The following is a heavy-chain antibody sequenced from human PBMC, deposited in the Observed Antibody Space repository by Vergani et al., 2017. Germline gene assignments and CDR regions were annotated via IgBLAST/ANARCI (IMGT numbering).Heavy chain of an antibody. V-gene: IGHV1-46*03. CDR1: GYTFSNYY. CDR2: LNPSGGHT. Sequence: QVQVVQSGAEVKKSGASVKVSCKTSGYTFSNYYMHWVREAPGQGLEWMGILNPSGGHTNYAQKFQGIVTMTRDTSTSRVDMELSSLRSEDTAIYYCARGDYGILTGYRYWGQGTLVTVSA. CDR3: ARGDYGILTGYRY. D-gene: IGHD3-9*01. J-gene: IGHJ4*02.